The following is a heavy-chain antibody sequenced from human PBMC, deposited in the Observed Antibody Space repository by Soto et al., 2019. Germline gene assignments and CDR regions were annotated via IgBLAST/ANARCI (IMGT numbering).Heavy chain of an antibody. CDR2: IIPILGIA. Sequence: QVQLVQSGAEVKKPGSSVKVSCKASGGTFSSYTISWVRQAPGQGLEWMGRIIPILGIANYAQKFQGRVTITADKFTSTAHMELTSLRSEDTAVYYFARYRGDRYERVWGQGTLVTVST. CDR3: ARYRGDRYERV. CDR1: GGTFSSYT. D-gene: IGHD3-10*01. J-gene: IGHJ4*02. V-gene: IGHV1-69*02.